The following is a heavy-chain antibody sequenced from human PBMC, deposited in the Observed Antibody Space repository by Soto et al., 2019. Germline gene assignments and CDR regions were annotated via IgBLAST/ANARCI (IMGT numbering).Heavy chain of an antibody. J-gene: IGHJ6*02. CDR3: AKRGGYCSSTSCYVPDV. D-gene: IGHD2-2*01. Sequence: EVQLLESGGDLVQPGGSLRLSCAASGFTFSSYAMSWVRQAPGKGLEWVSGINNSGGSIYYADSVKGRFTISRDNSKNALYLQMNSLRVEDTAVYYCAKRGGYCSSTSCYVPDVWGQGTTVTVSS. V-gene: IGHV3-23*01. CDR1: GFTFSSYA. CDR2: INNSGGSI.